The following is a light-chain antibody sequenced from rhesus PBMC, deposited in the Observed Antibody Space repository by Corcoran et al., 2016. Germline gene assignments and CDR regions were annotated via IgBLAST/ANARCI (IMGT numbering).Light chain of an antibody. V-gene: IGKV1S14*01. J-gene: IGKJ1*01. CDR3: QQHNSYPWT. CDR1: QAISKY. CDR2: DTA. Sequence: DIQMTQSPSSLSASVGDTVTITCQASQAISKYLAWYPQTPGKAPKLRIYDTATVESGVPSRFRGSGTGKECTLPFSSLQPEDFAMYYCQQHNSYPWTFGQGTKVEVK.